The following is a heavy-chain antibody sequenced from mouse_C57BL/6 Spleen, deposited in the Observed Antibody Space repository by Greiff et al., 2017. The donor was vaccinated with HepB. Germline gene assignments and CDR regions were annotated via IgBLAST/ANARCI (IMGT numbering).Heavy chain of an antibody. CDR3: ARSDGVTRFDY. J-gene: IGHJ2*01. CDR1: GYTFTSYW. V-gene: IGHV1-69*01. CDR2: IDPSDSYT. Sequence: QVQLQQPGAELVMPGASVKLSCKASGYTFTSYWMHWVKQRPGQGLEWIGEIDPSDSYTNYNQKFKGKSTLTVDKSSSTAYMQLSSLTSEDSAVYCCARSDGVTRFDYWGQGTTLTVSS. D-gene: IGHD2-2*01.